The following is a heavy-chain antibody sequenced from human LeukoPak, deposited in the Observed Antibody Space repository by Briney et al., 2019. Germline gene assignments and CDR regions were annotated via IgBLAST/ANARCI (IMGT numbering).Heavy chain of an antibody. CDR1: GYTFTGYY. CDR3: ARDILAARPETYDY. J-gene: IGHJ4*02. V-gene: IGHV1-2*02. CDR2: INPNSGGT. D-gene: IGHD6-6*01. Sequence: ASVKVSCKASGYTFTGYYIHWVRQAPGQGLEWMGWINPNSGGTNYAQKFQGRVTMTRDTSISTAYMELSRLRSDDTAVYYCARDILAARPETYDYWGQGTLVTVSS.